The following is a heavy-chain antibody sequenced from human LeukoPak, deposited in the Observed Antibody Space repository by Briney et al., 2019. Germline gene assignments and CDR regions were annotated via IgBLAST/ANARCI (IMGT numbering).Heavy chain of an antibody. Sequence: GGSLRLSCVASGFTVSSKYMSWVRQAPGKGLEWVSAISGSGGSTYYADSVKGRFTISRDNSKNTLYLQMNSLRAEDTAVYYCAKHGIVVVITNSPYYFDYWGQGTLVTVSS. V-gene: IGHV3-23*01. J-gene: IGHJ4*02. CDR3: AKHGIVVVITNSPYYFDY. CDR1: GFTVSSKY. D-gene: IGHD3-22*01. CDR2: ISGSGGST.